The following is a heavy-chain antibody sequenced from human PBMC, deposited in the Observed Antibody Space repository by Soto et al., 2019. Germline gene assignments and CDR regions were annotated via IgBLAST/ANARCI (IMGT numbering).Heavy chain of an antibody. J-gene: IGHJ4*02. CDR1: GFALGTYA. CDR3: ARDFSLYCSSISCSYDS. CDR2: ISYDGNSK. D-gene: IGHD2-2*01. V-gene: IGHV3-30-3*01. Sequence: GGSLRLSCAASGFALGTYAMHWVRQAPGKGLEWVAVISYDGNSKYYADSVKGRFTISRDNSKNTLFLHMNTLRAEDSAVYFCARDFSLYCSSISCSYDSWGQGTLVTVSS.